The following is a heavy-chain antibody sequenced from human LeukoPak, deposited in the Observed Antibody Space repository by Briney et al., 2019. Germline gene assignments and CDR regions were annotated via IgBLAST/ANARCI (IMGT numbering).Heavy chain of an antibody. D-gene: IGHD3-3*01. CDR1: GFTFSSYA. CDR3: AKGIPPHYDFLIGYSPEGYYFDY. Sequence: GGSLRLSCAASGFTFSSYAMRGVGHAPGESVEGFSAISDRGGNPNSAGSAKGRFTISRDNAKKSLYLQMNSLRAEDTAVYYCAKGIPPHYDFLIGYSPEGYYFDYWGQGTLVTASS. J-gene: IGHJ4*02. V-gene: IGHV3-23*01. CDR2: ISDRGGNP.